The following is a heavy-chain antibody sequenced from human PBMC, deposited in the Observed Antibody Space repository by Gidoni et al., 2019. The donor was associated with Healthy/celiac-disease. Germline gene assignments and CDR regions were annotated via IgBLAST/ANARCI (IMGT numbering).Heavy chain of an antibody. V-gene: IGHV4-31*03. CDR2: IYYSGST. J-gene: IGHJ4*02. CDR1: GGSISSGGYY. D-gene: IGHD4-17*01. CDR3: ARGIGTTVTTWGNYFDY. Sequence: QLQLQESGPGLVKPSQTLSLTCTVSGGSISSGGYYWSWIRQHPGKGLEWIGYIYYSGSTYYNPSLKSRVTISVDTSKNQFSLKLSSVTAADTAVYYCARGIGTTVTTWGNYFDYWGQGTLVTVSS.